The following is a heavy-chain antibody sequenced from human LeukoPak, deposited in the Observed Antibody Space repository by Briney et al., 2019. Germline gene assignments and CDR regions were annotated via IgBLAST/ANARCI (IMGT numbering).Heavy chain of an antibody. Sequence: ASVKVSCKASGYTFTSYYMHWVRQAPGQGLEWMGLINPSGGSTSYAQKFQGRVTMTRDMSTSTDYMELSSLRSEDTAVYYCARDRAVLLWFGEPFDYWGQGTLVTVSS. J-gene: IGHJ4*02. CDR1: GYTFTSYY. CDR2: INPSGGST. V-gene: IGHV1-46*01. D-gene: IGHD3-10*01. CDR3: ARDRAVLLWFGEPFDY.